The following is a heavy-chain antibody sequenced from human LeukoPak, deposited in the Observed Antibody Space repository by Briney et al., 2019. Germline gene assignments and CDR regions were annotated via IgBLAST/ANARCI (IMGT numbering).Heavy chain of an antibody. J-gene: IGHJ4*02. Sequence: GGSLRLSCTASGLTVSDSYMTWVRQAPGKGLECVAVIYVDGTTYYADSVRGRFTISRDRSKNTLYLQLNRLRVEDMALYYCARVTRRDPVFDYWGQGTPVTVSS. V-gene: IGHV3-66*01. CDR3: ARVTRRDPVFDY. CDR2: IYVDGTT. CDR1: GLTVSDSY.